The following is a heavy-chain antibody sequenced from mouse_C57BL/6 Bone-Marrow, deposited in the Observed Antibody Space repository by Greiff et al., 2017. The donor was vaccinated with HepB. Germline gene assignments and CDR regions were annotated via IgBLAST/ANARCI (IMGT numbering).Heavy chain of an antibody. D-gene: IGHD2-5*01. V-gene: IGHV7-3*01. CDR1: GFTFTDYY. CDR2: IRNKANGYTT. CDR3: ASHYYSNPSMDY. J-gene: IGHJ4*01. Sequence: EVNVVESGGGLVQPGGSLSLSCAASGFTFTDYYMSWVRQPPGKALEWLGFIRNKANGYTTEYSASVKGRFTISRDNSQSILYLQMNALRAEDSATYYCASHYYSNPSMDYWGQGTSVTVSS.